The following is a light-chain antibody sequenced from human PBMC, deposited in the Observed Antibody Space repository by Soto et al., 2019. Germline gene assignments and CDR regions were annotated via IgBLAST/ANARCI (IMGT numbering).Light chain of an antibody. V-gene: IGLV2-14*01. CDR2: EVR. CDR1: SSNVGDYDY. CDR3: SSYTTSNTWV. Sequence: QSALTQPASVSGSPGQSITISCTGTSSNVGDYDYVSWYQQHPGKAPKLMIYEVRSRPSGVSNRFSGSKSGNTASLAISGLQAEDEANYYCSSYTTSNTWVFGGGTKLTVL. J-gene: IGLJ3*02.